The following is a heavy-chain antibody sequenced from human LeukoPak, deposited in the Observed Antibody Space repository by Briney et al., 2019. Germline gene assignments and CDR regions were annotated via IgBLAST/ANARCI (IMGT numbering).Heavy chain of an antibody. CDR2: ISSSSSYI. Sequence: GGSLRLSCAASGFTFSSYSMNWVRQAPGKGLEWVSSISSSSSYIYYADSVKGRFTISRDNAKNSLYLQMNSLRAEDTAVYYCARRIAAAADYYYYGMDVWGQGTTVTVSS. J-gene: IGHJ6*02. D-gene: IGHD6-13*01. CDR3: ARRIAAAADYYYYGMDV. CDR1: GFTFSSYS. V-gene: IGHV3-21*01.